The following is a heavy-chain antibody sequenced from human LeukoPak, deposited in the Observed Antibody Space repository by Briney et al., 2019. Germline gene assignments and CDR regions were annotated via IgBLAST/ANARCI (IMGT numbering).Heavy chain of an antibody. CDR2: IYTSGST. CDR3: ARGRAILWFGELSAFDI. Sequence: TLSLTCTVSGGSISSSSYYWGWIRQPAGKGLEWIGRIYTSGSTNYNPSLKSRVTMSVDTSKNQFSLKLSSVTAADTAVYYCARGRAILWFGELSAFDIWGQGTMVTVSS. V-gene: IGHV4-61*02. J-gene: IGHJ3*02. CDR1: GGSISSSSYY. D-gene: IGHD3-10*01.